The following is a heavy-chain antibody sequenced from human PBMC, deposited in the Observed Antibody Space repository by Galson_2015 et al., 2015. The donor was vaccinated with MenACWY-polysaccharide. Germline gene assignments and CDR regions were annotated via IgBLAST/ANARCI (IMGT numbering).Heavy chain of an antibody. D-gene: IGHD3-22*01. CDR2: INHAGRT. Sequence: SETLSLTCAVYGGSFTNYFWTWIRQSPEKGLEWIAEINHAGRTTYNPTLRSRVTVSVDPSKNQFSINLTSVTAADTAVYYCARAWSSGYYSDYWGQGIPVTTSS. CDR3: ARAWSSGYYSDY. J-gene: IGHJ4*02. CDR1: GGSFTNYF. V-gene: IGHV4-34*01.